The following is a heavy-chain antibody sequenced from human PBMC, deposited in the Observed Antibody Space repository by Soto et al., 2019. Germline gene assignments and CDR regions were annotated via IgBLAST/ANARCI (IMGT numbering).Heavy chain of an antibody. V-gene: IGHV3-7*05. D-gene: IGHD3-10*01. Sequence: EVQLEESGGGLVQPGGSLRLSCAASGFTLGTYWMTWVRQAPGKGLEWVANIKQDESKKAYLDSVRGRVTISRDNARNSLYLQMSSLRVEDTGLYYCARDVSPGSSSLYLDAFDIWGQGTMVIVSS. CDR1: GFTLGTYW. CDR2: IKQDESKK. J-gene: IGHJ3*02. CDR3: ARDVSPGSSSLYLDAFDI.